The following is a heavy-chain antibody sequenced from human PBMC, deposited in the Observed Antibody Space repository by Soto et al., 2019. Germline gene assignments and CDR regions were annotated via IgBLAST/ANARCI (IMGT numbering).Heavy chain of an antibody. D-gene: IGHD3-22*01. CDR3: ARVGYYDSSGEPASAFDI. J-gene: IGHJ3*02. V-gene: IGHV4-39*07. CDR1: GGSISSSSYY. CDR2: IYYSGST. Sequence: PSETLSLTCTVSGGSISSSSYYWGWIRQPPGKGLEWIGSIYYSGSTYYNPSLKSRVTISVDTSKNQFSLKLSSVTAADTAVYYCARVGYYDSSGEPASAFDIWGQGTMVTVSS.